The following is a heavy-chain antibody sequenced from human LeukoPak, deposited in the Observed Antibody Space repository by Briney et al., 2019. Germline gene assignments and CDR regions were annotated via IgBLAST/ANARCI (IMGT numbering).Heavy chain of an antibody. CDR1: GGSISSSRYY. CDR3: ARVLRRLLWFGEYFDY. D-gene: IGHD3-10*01. J-gene: IGHJ4*02. Sequence: SETLSLTCTVSGGSISSSRYYWAWIRQSPGKGLEWIGSIYYSGSTYYNPSLKSRVTISVDTSKNQFSLKLSSVTAADTAVYYCARVLRRLLWFGEYFDYWGQGTLVTVSS. V-gene: IGHV4-39*07. CDR2: IYYSGST.